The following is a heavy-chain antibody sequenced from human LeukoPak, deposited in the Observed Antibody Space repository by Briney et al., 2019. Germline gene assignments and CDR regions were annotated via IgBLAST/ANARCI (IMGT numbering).Heavy chain of an antibody. V-gene: IGHV1-69*05. D-gene: IGHD1-26*01. CDR1: GYTFTGYY. CDR2: IIPIFGTA. CDR3: ARSSELGAPDY. J-gene: IGHJ4*02. Sequence: GASVKVSCKASGYTFTGYYMHWVRQAPGQGLEWMGGIIPIFGTANYAQKFQGRVTITTDESTSTAYMELSSLRSEDTAVYYCARSSELGAPDYWGQGTLVTVSS.